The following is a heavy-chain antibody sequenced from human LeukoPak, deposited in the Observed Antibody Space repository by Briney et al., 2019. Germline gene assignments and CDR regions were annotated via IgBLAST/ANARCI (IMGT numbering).Heavy chain of an antibody. V-gene: IGHV3-21*01. CDR3: ATLGDIVVVVAATHY. CDR2: ISSSSSYI. CDR1: GFTFSIYS. Sequence: GGSLRLSCAASGFTFSIYSMNWVRQAPGKGLEWVSSISSSSSYIHYADSVKGRFTISRDNSKNSLYLQMNSLRAEDTALYYCATLGDIVVVVAATHYWGQGTLVTVSS. D-gene: IGHD2-15*01. J-gene: IGHJ4*02.